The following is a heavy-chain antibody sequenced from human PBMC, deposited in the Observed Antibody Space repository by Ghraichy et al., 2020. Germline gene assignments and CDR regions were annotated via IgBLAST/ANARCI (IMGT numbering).Heavy chain of an antibody. J-gene: IGHJ3*02. Sequence: SVKVSCKASGGTFTTYAISWVRQVPGQGLEWMGGINPIFGKPNYAQKFQGRVTITADESTSSAYMELSSLRSEDAAVYYCATPRGILTGYFTDDAFDIWGQGTMVTVSS. CDR3: ATPRGILTGYFTDDAFDI. V-gene: IGHV1-69*13. D-gene: IGHD3-9*01. CDR2: INPIFGKP. CDR1: GGTFTTYA.